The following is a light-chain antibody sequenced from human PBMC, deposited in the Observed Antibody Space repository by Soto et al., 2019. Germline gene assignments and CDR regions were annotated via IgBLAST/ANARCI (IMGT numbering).Light chain of an antibody. CDR2: DAS. CDR1: QDIAKN. V-gene: IGKV1-33*01. J-gene: IGKJ5*01. CDR3: QQYDNLLPIT. Sequence: IQMTQSPSSLSASVGDRVTITCQASQDIAKNLNWYQQKPGKAPKLVIYDASSLQTGVPSRFSGSGSATHFTFTISSLQSEDIATYYCQQYDNLLPITFGQGTRLEIK.